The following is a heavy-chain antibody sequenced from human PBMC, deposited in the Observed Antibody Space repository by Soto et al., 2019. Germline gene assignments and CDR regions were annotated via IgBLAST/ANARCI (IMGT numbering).Heavy chain of an antibody. CDR2: VDYSGNT. V-gene: IGHV4-39*01. J-gene: IGHJ3*02. CDR1: GGSISSGTYY. Sequence: PSETLSLTCTVSGGSISSGTYYWGWIRQPPGKGLEWIGSVDYSGNTYHNPSLKSRVTISVDTSKNQLSLKLSSVTAADTAVYYCARPRNSIDAFDIWGQGTMVTV. CDR3: ARPRNSIDAFDI. D-gene: IGHD2-21*01.